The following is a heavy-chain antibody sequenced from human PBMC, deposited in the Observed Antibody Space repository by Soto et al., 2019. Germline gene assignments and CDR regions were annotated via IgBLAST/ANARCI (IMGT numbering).Heavy chain of an antibody. CDR2: IWYDGSNK. CDR1: GFTFSSYG. Sequence: QVQLVESGGGVVQPGRSLRLSCAASGFTFSSYGMHWVRQAPGKGLEWVAVIWYDGSNKYYADSVKGRFTISRDNSKNTLYLQMNSLRAEDTAVYYCAREGPPLEWLLFYYYGMDVWGQGTTVTVSS. CDR3: AREGPPLEWLLFYYYGMDV. D-gene: IGHD3-3*01. V-gene: IGHV3-33*01. J-gene: IGHJ6*02.